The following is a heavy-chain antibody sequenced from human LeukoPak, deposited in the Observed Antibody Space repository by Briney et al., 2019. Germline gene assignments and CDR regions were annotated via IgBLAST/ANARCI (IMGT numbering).Heavy chain of an antibody. V-gene: IGHV4-38-2*02. CDR1: VYNINSGYC. CDR3: ASQAKVANIYFDY. CDR2: IYSTGST. D-gene: IGHD5-12*01. J-gene: IGHJ4*02. Sequence: SETLSLTCSVSVYNINSGYCWAWFRQPPGEGLEWIGSIYSTGSTYVSRSLRSRVTVSTDPSRNQYSLRLRSVTAADTAFYFCASQAKVANIYFDYWGQGNAVTVSS.